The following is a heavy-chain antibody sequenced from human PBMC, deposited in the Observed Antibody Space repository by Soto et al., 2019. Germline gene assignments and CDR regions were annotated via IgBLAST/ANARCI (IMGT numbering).Heavy chain of an antibody. J-gene: IGHJ6*03. V-gene: IGHV4-34*01. Sequence: SETLSLTCAVYGGSFSGYYWSWIRQPPGKGLEWIGEINHSGSTNYNPSLKSRVTISVDTSKNQFSLKLSSVTAVDTAVYYCARDPPGRIGYCSSTSCWKVRHYYYYMDVWGKGTTVT. D-gene: IGHD2-2*01. CDR2: INHSGST. CDR1: GGSFSGYY. CDR3: ARDPPGRIGYCSSTSCWKVRHYYYYMDV.